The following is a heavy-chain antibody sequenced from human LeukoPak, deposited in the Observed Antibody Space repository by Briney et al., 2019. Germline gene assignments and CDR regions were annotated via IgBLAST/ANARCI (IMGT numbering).Heavy chain of an antibody. CDR2: ISYDGNTE. V-gene: IGHV3-30*07. CDR3: ARDDALGDNALDI. CDR1: RFTFSSHS. Sequence: GGSLRLSCAASRFTFSSHSMHWVRQAPGKGLEWVAVISYDGNTEYYADSVKGRFTISRDNSKNTLFLQMNSLRAEDTAVYYCARDDALGDNALDIWGQGTMVTVSS. D-gene: IGHD3-16*01. J-gene: IGHJ3*02.